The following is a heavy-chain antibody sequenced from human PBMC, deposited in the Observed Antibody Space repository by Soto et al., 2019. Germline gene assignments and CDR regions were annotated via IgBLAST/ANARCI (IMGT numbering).Heavy chain of an antibody. V-gene: IGHV1-46*01. Sequence: ASVKVSCKASGYTFTSYYMHWVRQAPGQGLEWMGIINPSGGSTSYAQKLQGRVTMTTDTSTSTAYMELRSLRSDDTAVYYCAIRVITPSDAFDIWGQGTMVTVSS. CDR1: GYTFTSYY. CDR3: AIRVITPSDAFDI. CDR2: INPSGGST. D-gene: IGHD3-22*01. J-gene: IGHJ3*02.